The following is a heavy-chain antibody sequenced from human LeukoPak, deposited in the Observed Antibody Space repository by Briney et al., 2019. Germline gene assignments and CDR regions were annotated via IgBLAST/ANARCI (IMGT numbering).Heavy chain of an antibody. CDR3: ARDTPQDTELLWFGELFPNYFDY. CDR2: ISSSSSYI. CDR1: RFTFSSYS. V-gene: IGHV3-21*01. Sequence: GGSLRLSCAASRFTFSSYSMNWVRQAPGKGLEWVSSISSSSSYIYYADSVKGRFTISRDNAKNSLYLQMNSLRAEDTAVYYCARDTPQDTELLWFGELFPNYFDYWGQGTLVTVSS. D-gene: IGHD3-10*01. J-gene: IGHJ4*02.